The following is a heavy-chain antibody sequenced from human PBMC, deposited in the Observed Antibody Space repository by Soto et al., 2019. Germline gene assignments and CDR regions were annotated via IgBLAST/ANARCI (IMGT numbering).Heavy chain of an antibody. J-gene: IGHJ4*02. CDR3: SKVWAPTPRLIDY. CDR2: ISYDGSNK. V-gene: IGHV3-30*18. CDR1: GFTFSSYG. D-gene: IGHD2-15*01. Sequence: PGWSLRLSCAASGFTFSSYGMHWVRQAPGKGLEWVAVISYDGSNKYYADSVKGRFTISRDNSKNTLYLQMNSLRAEDTAVYYCSKVWAPTPRLIDYWGQGTLVIVSP.